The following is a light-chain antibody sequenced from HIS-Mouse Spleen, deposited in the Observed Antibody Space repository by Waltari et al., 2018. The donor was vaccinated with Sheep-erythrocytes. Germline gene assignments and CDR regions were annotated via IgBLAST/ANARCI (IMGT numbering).Light chain of an antibody. CDR3: CSYAGSYNHV. CDR2: DVS. J-gene: IGLJ1*01. V-gene: IGLV2-11*01. CDR1: SSDVGGYNY. Sequence: QSALTQPRSVSGSPGTSVTISCTGTSSDVGGYNYVSWYQQHPGKATTLMIYDVSKRPSGVPDRFSGSKSGNTASLTISGLQAEDEADYYCCSYAGSYNHVFATGTKVTVL.